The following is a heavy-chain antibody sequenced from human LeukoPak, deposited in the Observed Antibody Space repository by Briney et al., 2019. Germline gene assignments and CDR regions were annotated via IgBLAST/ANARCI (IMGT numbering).Heavy chain of an antibody. CDR1: GFTFSSYC. V-gene: IGHV3-48*04. J-gene: IGHJ6*04. CDR3: AELGITMIGGV. CDR2: ISSSGSTI. D-gene: IGHD3-10*02. Sequence: GGSLRLSCAASGFTFSSYCMNWVRQAPGKGLEWVSYISSSGSTIYYADSVKGRFTISRDNAKNSLYLQMNSLRAEDTAVYYCAELGITMIGGVWGKGTTVTVSS.